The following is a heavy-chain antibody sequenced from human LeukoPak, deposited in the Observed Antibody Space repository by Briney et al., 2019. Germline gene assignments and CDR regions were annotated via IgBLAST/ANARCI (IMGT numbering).Heavy chain of an antibody. CDR2: ISSSSYI. V-gene: IGHV3-21*04. D-gene: IGHD1-1*01. J-gene: IGHJ4*02. Sequence: NPGGSLRLSCAASGFTFSSYSMNWVRQAPGKGLEWVSSISSSSYIYYADSVKGRFTISRDNAKNSLYLQMNSLRAEDTAVYYCARADLEYYFDCWGQGTLVTVSS. CDR3: ARADLEYYFDC. CDR1: GFTFSSYS.